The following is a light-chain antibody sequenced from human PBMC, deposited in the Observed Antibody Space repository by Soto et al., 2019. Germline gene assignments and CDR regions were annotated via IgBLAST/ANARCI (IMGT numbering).Light chain of an antibody. CDR2: EEN. CDR1: SSDIGNFVY. CDR3: TSFTTSGTLL. V-gene: IGLV2-14*01. Sequence: QSALTQPASVAGSPGQSITISCTGTSSDIGNFVYVSWFQHHPGKAPKLILYEENNRPSGVSSRFSGSKSGNTASLTISDVQAQDESAYFCTSFTTSGTLLFGGGTMLTVL. J-gene: IGLJ2*01.